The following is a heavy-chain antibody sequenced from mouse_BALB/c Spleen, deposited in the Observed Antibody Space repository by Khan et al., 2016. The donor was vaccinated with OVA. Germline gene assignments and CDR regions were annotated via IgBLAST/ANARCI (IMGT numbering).Heavy chain of an antibody. CDR2: INTYTGEP. CDR3: ARMKPYWYCDL. V-gene: IGHV9-3-1*01. Sequence: QIQLVQSGPELKKPGETVKISCKASGYTFTNYGMNWVKQAPGKGLKWMGWINTYTGEPTYADDFKGRFAFSLETSASTAYLQINNLKNEDTAKYCCARMKPYWYCDLWGAGTTVTVSS. J-gene: IGHJ1*01. CDR1: GYTFTNYG.